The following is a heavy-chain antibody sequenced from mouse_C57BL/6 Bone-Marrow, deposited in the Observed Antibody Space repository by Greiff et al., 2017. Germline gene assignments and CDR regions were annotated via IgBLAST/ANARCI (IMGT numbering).Heavy chain of an antibody. CDR2: IWRGGST. D-gene: IGHD3-3*01. Sequence: QVQLKESGPGLVQPSQSLSITCTVSGFSLTSYGVHWVRQSPGQGLEWLGVIWRGGSTDYNAAFMSSLGIPKDNSKGHVFCKMHSLHPDDTAIDYWVKKGTRVLGGAMAYWGQGTSVTVS. CDR3: VKKGTRVLGGAMAY. CDR1: GFSLTSYG. V-gene: IGHV2-5*01. J-gene: IGHJ4*01.